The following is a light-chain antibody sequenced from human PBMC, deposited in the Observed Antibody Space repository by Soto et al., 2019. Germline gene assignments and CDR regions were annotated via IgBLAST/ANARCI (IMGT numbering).Light chain of an antibody. CDR2: EVT. J-gene: IGLJ2*01. CDR1: SSDVGGYKS. Sequence: QSALTQPPSASGSPGQSVSISCTGTSSDVGGYKSVSWYKQHPGKAPKLMIYEVTKRPSGVPDRFSGSKSGNTASLTVSGLQAEDEAHYFCSSYAGSNNVLFGGGTKVTVL. V-gene: IGLV2-8*01. CDR3: SSYAGSNNVL.